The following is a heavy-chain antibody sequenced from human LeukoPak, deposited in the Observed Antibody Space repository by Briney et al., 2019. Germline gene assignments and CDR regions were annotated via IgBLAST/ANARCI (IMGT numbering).Heavy chain of an antibody. D-gene: IGHD2-15*01. CDR2: INHSGST. V-gene: IGHV4-34*01. CDR3: ARMSGGSVGDY. Sequence: NPSETLSLTCAVYGGSFSGYYWSWIRQPPGKGLEWIGEINHSGSTNYNPSLKSRVTISVDTSKNQFSLKLSSVTAADTAVYYCARMSGGSVGDYWGQGTLVTVSS. J-gene: IGHJ4*02. CDR1: GGSFSGYY.